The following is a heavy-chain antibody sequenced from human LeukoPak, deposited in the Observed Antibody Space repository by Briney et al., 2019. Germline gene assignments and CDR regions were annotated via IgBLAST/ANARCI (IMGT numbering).Heavy chain of an antibody. J-gene: IGHJ5*02. Sequence: SDTLSLTCAVCGGLFRVYHWRWIRPPPGKGLEWIGDIYHSGSANDNPPLKSRVTISVDTSKNQFSPKLSSVTAADTAVYYCARGRDIVLKVYDIENWFDTWGQGTLVTVSS. CDR1: GGLFRVYH. V-gene: IGHV4-34*01. CDR2: IYHSGSA. CDR3: ARGRDIVLKVYDIENWFDT. D-gene: IGHD2-8*01.